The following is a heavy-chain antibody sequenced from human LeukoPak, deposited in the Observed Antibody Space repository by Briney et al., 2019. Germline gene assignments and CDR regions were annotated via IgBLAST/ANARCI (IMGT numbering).Heavy chain of an antibody. J-gene: IGHJ4*02. CDR1: GFTFSTYS. Sequence: GGSLRLSCAASGFTFSTYSMNWARQAPGKGLEWVSYISSSGSTIYYADSVKGRFTISRDNANNSLYLQMHSLRAEDTALYYCARPASTSPLGYWGQGTLVTVSS. CDR2: ISSSGSTI. V-gene: IGHV3-48*04. CDR3: ARPASTSPLGY.